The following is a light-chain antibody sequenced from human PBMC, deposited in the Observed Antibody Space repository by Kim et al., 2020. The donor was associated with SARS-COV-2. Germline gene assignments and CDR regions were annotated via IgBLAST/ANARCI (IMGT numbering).Light chain of an antibody. CDR1: KLGDKY. Sequence: VSPGQTATITCSGDKLGDKYACWYRLKPGQSPALVIYQDNKRPSGIPERFSGSNSGNTATLTISETQAMDEADYYCQAWDVGIVVFGGGTQLTVL. J-gene: IGLJ2*01. V-gene: IGLV3-1*01. CDR2: QDN. CDR3: QAWDVGIVV.